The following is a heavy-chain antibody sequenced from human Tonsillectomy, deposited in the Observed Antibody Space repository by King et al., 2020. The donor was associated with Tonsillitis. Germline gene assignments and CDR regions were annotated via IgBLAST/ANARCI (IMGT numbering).Heavy chain of an antibody. CDR2: IYYTGST. V-gene: IGHV4-59*01. Sequence: MQLQESGPGLVKPSETLSLTCTVSGGSMLKYYWSWIRQPPGKGLEWIGYIYYTGSTNYNPSLKSRGTISIDTSKNQFSLRLSSVTAADTAVYYCAGSGWDYSYGMDVWGQGTTVTVSS. D-gene: IGHD6-19*01. CDR1: GGSMLKYY. CDR3: AGSGWDYSYGMDV. J-gene: IGHJ6*02.